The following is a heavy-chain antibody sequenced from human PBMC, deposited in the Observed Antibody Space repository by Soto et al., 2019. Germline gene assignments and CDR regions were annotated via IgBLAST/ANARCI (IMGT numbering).Heavy chain of an antibody. CDR2: MSHSGGT. D-gene: IGHD1-1*01. CDR3: ARVERGTATTVVDAFDI. CDR1: GGFVSSGNYY. J-gene: IGHJ3*02. Sequence: QEQLQQWGAGLLKPSETLSLTCAVYGGFVSSGNYYWSWIRQPPGKGLEWIGEMSHSGGTHFNPSRKSRVTLSVDTSKNQFSLKMSSVTAADTALYYCARVERGTATTVVDAFDIWGPGTMVTVSS. V-gene: IGHV4-34*01.